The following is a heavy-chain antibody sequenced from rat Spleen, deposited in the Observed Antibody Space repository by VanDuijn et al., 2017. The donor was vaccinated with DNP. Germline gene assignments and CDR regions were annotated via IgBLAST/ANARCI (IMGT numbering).Heavy chain of an antibody. J-gene: IGHJ2*01. D-gene: IGHD1-12*02. CDR3: KRRIYYYDGTPGYFDY. CDR1: GFTFSNYY. CDR2: ITNSGGSI. V-gene: IGHV5S23*01. Sequence: EVQLVESGGGLVQPGRSLKLSCAASGFTFSNYYMAWVRQAPTKGLEWVASITNSGGSIYYRDSVKGRFTISRDNAKSTLYLQMYSLRSEDTATFYCKRRIYYYDGTPGYFDYWGQGVMVTVSS.